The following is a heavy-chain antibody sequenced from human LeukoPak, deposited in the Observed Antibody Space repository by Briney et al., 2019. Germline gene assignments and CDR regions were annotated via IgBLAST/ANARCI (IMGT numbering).Heavy chain of an antibody. D-gene: IGHD6-25*01. CDR1: GFTFSSYA. CDR3: LKGRGPAATNPEY. J-gene: IGHJ4*02. CDR2: IFGSGAT. V-gene: IGHV3-23*01. Sequence: GGSLRLSCAASGFTFSSYAMTWVRQAPGKGLDWVSAIFGSGATYYSDSVRSRLTISTHNSKNNLYLQLNNLIAADTTPYYYLKGRGPAATNPEYWGEGTLVTVSS.